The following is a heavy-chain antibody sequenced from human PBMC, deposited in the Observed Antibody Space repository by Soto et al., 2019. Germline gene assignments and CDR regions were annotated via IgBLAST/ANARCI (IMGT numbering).Heavy chain of an antibody. D-gene: IGHD5-18*01. Sequence: EVQLVESGGGLVQPGGFLRLSCAASGFTFSSYWMLWVRQAPGKGLVWVSRIHSDGSGTSYADSVKGRFTISRDNAKNTLYLQMNSLGADDTAVYYCARARPGFSYGYSWGQGTLVTVSS. CDR3: ARARPGFSYGYS. J-gene: IGHJ4*02. CDR2: IHSDGSGT. CDR1: GFTFSSYW. V-gene: IGHV3-74*01.